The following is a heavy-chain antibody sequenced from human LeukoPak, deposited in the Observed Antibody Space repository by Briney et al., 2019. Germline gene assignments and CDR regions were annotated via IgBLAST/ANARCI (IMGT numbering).Heavy chain of an antibody. V-gene: IGHV3-30-3*01. CDR1: GFTFSSYA. CDR3: ARVGLTVTTFAYFDY. Sequence: PGGSLRLSCAASGFTFSSYAMHWVRQAPGKGLEWVAVISYDGSNKCYADSVKGRFTISRDNSKNTLYLQMNSLRAEDTAVYYCARVGLTVTTFAYFDYWGQGTLVTVSS. CDR2: ISYDGSNK. J-gene: IGHJ4*02. D-gene: IGHD4-17*01.